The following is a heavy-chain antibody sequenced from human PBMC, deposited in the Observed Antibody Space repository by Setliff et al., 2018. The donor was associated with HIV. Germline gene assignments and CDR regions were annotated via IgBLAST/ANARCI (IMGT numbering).Heavy chain of an antibody. J-gene: IGHJ3*02. CDR2: IFHSENT. V-gene: IGHV4-4*02. CDR3: ARGPRYYDSSGYRAGAFDI. CDR1: GGSISSSNW. Sequence: PSETLSLTCTVSGGSISSSNWWSWVRQPPGKGLEWIGEIFHSENTNYNPSLKSRVTISVDTSKNQFSLKLSSVTAADTAVYYCARGPRYYDSSGYRAGAFDIWGQGTMVTVSS. D-gene: IGHD3-22*01.